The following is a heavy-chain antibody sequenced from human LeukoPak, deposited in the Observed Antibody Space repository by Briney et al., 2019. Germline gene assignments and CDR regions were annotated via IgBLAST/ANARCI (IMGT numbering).Heavy chain of an antibody. J-gene: IGHJ4*02. Sequence: GGSLRLXCAASGFTFDDYGMSWDRQAPGKGLEWVSGINWNGGSTGYADSVKGRFTISRDNAKNSLYLQMNSLRAEDTASYYCARSVAASRDYWGQGTLVTVSS. D-gene: IGHD2-15*01. CDR1: GFTFDDYG. CDR3: ARSVAASRDY. V-gene: IGHV3-20*04. CDR2: INWNGGST.